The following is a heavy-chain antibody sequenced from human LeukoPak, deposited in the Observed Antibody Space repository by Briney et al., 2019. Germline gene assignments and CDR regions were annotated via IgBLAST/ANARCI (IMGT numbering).Heavy chain of an antibody. Sequence: SETLSLTCTVSGGSISSGGYYWSWIRQHPGKGLEWIGYIYYSGGTYYNPSLKSRVTISVDTSKNQFSLKLSSVTAADTAAYYCARAVMITFGGVIAEYYFDYWGQGTLVTVSS. V-gene: IGHV4-31*03. CDR1: GGSISSGGYY. J-gene: IGHJ4*02. D-gene: IGHD3-16*02. CDR2: IYYSGGT. CDR3: ARAVMITFGGVIAEYYFDY.